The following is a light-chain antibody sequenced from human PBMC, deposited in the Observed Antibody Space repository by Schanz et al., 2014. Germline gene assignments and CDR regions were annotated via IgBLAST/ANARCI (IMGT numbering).Light chain of an antibody. V-gene: IGKV1-8*01. CDR2: SAS. Sequence: AIRMTQSPSSLSASVGARVTITCQASQDISNYLNWYQQKPGKAPKLLIYSASTLQTGVPSRFNGSGSGTDFTLSISCLQSEDFATYYCQHYYSYTPSFGGGTKVEIK. CDR1: QDISNY. CDR3: QHYYSYTPS. J-gene: IGKJ4*01.